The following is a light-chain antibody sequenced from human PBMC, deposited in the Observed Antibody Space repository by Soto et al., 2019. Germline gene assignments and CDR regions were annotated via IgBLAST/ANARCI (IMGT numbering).Light chain of an antibody. Sequence: EVVLTKSPATLSLSPGDGATLSCSASQTVSSYLAWYQQKPGQAPRLLISDASNRVTGIPARFSGSGSGTDFTLTISSLESEDSAVYYCQQRNNWPITFGQGTKVDIK. CDR3: QQRNNWPIT. CDR1: QTVSSY. V-gene: IGKV3-11*01. J-gene: IGKJ2*01. CDR2: DAS.